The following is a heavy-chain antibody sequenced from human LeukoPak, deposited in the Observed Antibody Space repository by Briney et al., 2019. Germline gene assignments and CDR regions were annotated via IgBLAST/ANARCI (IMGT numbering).Heavy chain of an antibody. CDR1: GFTFSSYA. Sequence: QAGGSLRLSCAASGFTFSSYAMHWVRQAPGKGLEWVAVISHDGSNKYYADSVKGRFTISRDNSKNTLYLQMNSLRAEDTAVYYCARLPFGYLVPDDSTLEVETDYWGQGTLVTVSS. V-gene: IGHV3-30*04. D-gene: IGHD2-2*01. J-gene: IGHJ4*02. CDR3: ARLPFGYLVPDDSTLEVETDY. CDR2: ISHDGSNK.